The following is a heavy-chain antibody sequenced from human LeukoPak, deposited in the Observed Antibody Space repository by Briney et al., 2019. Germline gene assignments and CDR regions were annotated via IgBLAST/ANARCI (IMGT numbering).Heavy chain of an antibody. Sequence: SETLSLTCTVSGGSISSSTYYWGWIRQPPGKGLEWIGGISYGGTTYYNPSLNSRVTISVDTSKNQFSLRLSSVTAADTAVYYCARLVGYYYYYMDVWGKGTTVTVSS. D-gene: IGHD2-15*01. CDR2: ISYGGTT. CDR1: GGSISSSTYY. CDR3: ARLVGYYYYYMDV. V-gene: IGHV4-39*01. J-gene: IGHJ6*03.